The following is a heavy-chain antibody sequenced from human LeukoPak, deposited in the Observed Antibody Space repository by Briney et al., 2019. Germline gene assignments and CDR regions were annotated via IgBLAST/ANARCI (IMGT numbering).Heavy chain of an antibody. CDR2: IKQDGSEK. D-gene: IGHD3-22*01. V-gene: IGHV3-7*01. CDR3: ARDDLTYYYDSNGYSPMDY. CDR1: GFTFSSYW. Sequence: GGSLRLSCAASGFTFSSYWMSWVRQAPGKGLEWVANIKQDGSEKYYVDSVKGRFTISRDNAKNSLYLQMNSLRAEDTAVYYCARDDLTYYYDSNGYSPMDYWGQGTLVTVSS. J-gene: IGHJ4*02.